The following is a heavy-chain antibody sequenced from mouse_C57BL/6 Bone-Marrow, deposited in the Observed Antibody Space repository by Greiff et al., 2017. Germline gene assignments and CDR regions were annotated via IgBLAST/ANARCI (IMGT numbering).Heavy chain of an antibody. J-gene: IGHJ1*03. CDR3: ARGGGDWYCDV. Sequence: QVQLQQPGAELVMPGASVKLSCKASGYTFTSYWMHWVKQRPGQGLEWIGEIDPSDSYTNYNQKFKGKSPLTVDKSSSPAYMQLRSLNSEDSAVYYCARGGGDWYCDVWGTGTTVTVSS. V-gene: IGHV1-69*01. CDR1: GYTFTSYW. CDR2: IDPSDSYT.